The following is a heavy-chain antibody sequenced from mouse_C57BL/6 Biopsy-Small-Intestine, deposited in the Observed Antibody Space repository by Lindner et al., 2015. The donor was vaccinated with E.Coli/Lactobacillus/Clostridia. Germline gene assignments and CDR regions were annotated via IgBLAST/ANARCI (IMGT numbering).Heavy chain of an antibody. CDR3: VRGYGDYVFAY. CDR1: GYTFSSYW. J-gene: IGHJ3*01. D-gene: IGHD2-13*01. CDR2: IDPSDNYT. Sequence: VQLQESGAELVKPGASVKLSCKASGYTFSSYWMDWVKQRPGQGLEWIGKIDPSDNYTYYNQKFKGKATLTVDKSSSTAYMQLSSLTSEDSAVYYCVRGYGDYVFAYWGQGPLVTVSA. V-gene: IGHV1-69*02.